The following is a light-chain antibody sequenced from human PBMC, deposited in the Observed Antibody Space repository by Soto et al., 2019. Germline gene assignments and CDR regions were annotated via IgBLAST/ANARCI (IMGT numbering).Light chain of an antibody. J-gene: IGKJ1*01. CDR3: QQYNNWPRT. CDR1: QGVSST. CDR2: DAS. Sequence: EIVMTQSPATLSVSPGERATLSCRASQGVSSTLAWYQQTAGQAPRLLIYDASTRATGIPARFSGSGSGTEFTLTISNLQFEDFAVYYCQQYNNWPRTFGQGTRVEI. V-gene: IGKV3-15*01.